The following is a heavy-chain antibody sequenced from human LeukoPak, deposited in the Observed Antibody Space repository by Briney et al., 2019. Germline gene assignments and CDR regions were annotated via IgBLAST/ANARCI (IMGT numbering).Heavy chain of an antibody. CDR3: ARASITMVRGVPYYFDY. V-gene: IGHV1-18*01. D-gene: IGHD3-10*01. J-gene: IGHJ4*02. CDR2: ISAYNGNT. CDR1: GYTFTSYG. Sequence: ASVKVSCKASGYTFTSYGISWVRQAPGQGLEWMGWISAYNGNTNYAQKLQGRATMTTDTSTSTAYMELRSLRSDDTAVYYCARASITMVRGVPYYFDYWGQGTLVTVSS.